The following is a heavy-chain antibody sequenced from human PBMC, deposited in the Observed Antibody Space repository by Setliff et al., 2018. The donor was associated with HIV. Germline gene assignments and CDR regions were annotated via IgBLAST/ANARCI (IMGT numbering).Heavy chain of an antibody. CDR3: AREVDGLELDH. J-gene: IGHJ4*02. V-gene: IGHV1-18*01. CDR1: GYRFMSYG. Sequence: ASVKVSCKGSGYRFMSYGFTWVRQAPGQGLEWVGWTSSFSGATKYSQNLQGRVTMTTDTSTNTAYMELRSLKSDDTAVYYCAREVDGLELDHWGQGTMVTVSS. CDR2: TSSFSGAT.